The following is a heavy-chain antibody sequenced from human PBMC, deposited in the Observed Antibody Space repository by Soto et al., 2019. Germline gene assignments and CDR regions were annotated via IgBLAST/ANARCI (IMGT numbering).Heavy chain of an antibody. J-gene: IGHJ5*02. D-gene: IGHD2-2*01. V-gene: IGHV4-30-4*01. CDR3: ARVMAAMQNWLDP. CDR1: GGSISSIDYF. CDR2: IYHTGTT. Sequence: SETLSLTCSVSGGSISSIDYFWSWIRQPPGKGLEWIGFIYHTGTTYYNPSLRSRVTISIDTSKSQFSMKLNSVTAADTAVYYCARVMAAMQNWLDPWGQGTLVTVS.